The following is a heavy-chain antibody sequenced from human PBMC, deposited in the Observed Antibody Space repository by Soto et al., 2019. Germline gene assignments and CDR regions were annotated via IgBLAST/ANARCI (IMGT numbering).Heavy chain of an antibody. D-gene: IGHD3-22*01. CDR1: GGSVSSGSYY. CDR3: ASVMYYYDSSGYTLAFDI. Sequence: QVQLQESGPGLVKPSETLSLTCTVSGGSVSSGSYYWSWIRQPPGKGLEWIGYIYYSGSTNYNPSLKSRVTISVATSKNQFSLKLSSVTAADTAVYYCASVMYYYDSSGYTLAFDIWGQETMVTVSS. J-gene: IGHJ3*02. CDR2: IYYSGST. V-gene: IGHV4-61*01.